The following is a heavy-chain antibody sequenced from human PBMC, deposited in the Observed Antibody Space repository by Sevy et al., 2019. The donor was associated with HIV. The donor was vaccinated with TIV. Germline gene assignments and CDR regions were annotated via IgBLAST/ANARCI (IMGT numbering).Heavy chain of an antibody. CDR2: ISYDGSNK. D-gene: IGHD3-3*01. CDR3: AKDSRRYYDFWSGYYGDY. Sequence: GGSLRLSCAASGFTFSSYGMHWVRQAPGKGLEWVAVISYDGSNKYYADSVKGRFTISRDNSKNTLYLQMNSLRAEDTAVYYYAKDSRRYYDFWSGYYGDYWGQGTLVTVSS. J-gene: IGHJ4*02. CDR1: GFTFSSYG. V-gene: IGHV3-30*18.